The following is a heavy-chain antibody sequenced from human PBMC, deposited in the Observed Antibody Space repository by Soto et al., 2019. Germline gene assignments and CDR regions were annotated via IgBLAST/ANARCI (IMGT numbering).Heavy chain of an antibody. CDR3: ARLIGNSWLDS. V-gene: IGHV6-1*01. Sequence: SQTLPLSCAISGESVSTNSATWDWIRQSPSRGLEWLGRTYYRSNWYTDYAVSVKGRITISPDTSNNQLSLQLNSVTPDDTAVYYCARLIGNSWLDSWGQGTLVTVSS. J-gene: IGHJ5*01. D-gene: IGHD2-8*01. CDR1: GESVSTNSAT. CDR2: TYYRSNWYT.